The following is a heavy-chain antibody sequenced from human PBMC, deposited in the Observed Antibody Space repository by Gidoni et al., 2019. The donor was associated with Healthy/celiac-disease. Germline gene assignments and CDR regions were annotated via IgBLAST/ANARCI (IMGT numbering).Heavy chain of an antibody. CDR2: IYYSGST. Sequence: QLQLQVSGPGLVQPSETLSLTCTVSGGSLSSSSNYWGWIRQPPGKGLEWIGIIYYSGSTYYNPSLKSRVTISVDTSKNQFSLKLSSVTAADTAVYYCARPGGAARPRWFDPWGQGTLVTVSS. D-gene: IGHD6-6*01. CDR1: GGSLSSSSNY. J-gene: IGHJ5*02. V-gene: IGHV4-39*01. CDR3: ARPGGAARPRWFDP.